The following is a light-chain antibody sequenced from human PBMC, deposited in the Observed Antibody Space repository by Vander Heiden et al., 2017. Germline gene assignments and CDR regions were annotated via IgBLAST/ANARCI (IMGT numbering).Light chain of an antibody. CDR1: ESVNMW. J-gene: IGKJ1*01. Sequence: DIQMTQSPSTLSASVGDTVTITCRASESVNMWLAWYQQQPGKAPNVLIHKATTLKSGVPSRFSGSGFGTEFTLTISSLEPDDFATYYFQQDRTDWTFGQGTKVEI. CDR3: QQDRTDWT. CDR2: KAT. V-gene: IGKV1-5*03.